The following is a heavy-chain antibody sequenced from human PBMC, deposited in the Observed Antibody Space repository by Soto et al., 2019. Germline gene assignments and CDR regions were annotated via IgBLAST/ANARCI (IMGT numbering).Heavy chain of an antibody. Sequence: DVRLVESGGGIIQPGGSLRLSCAASGFSFGEYEMNWVRQAPGQGLEWVSYINQYGKITYYADSVKGRFTISRDDARNSLFLQMDSLRAEDTALYYCARAAWSDEGWDHWGQGILVTVSS. V-gene: IGHV3-48*03. D-gene: IGHD3-3*01. CDR3: ARAAWSDEGWDH. CDR1: GFSFGEYE. CDR2: INQYGKIT. J-gene: IGHJ4*02.